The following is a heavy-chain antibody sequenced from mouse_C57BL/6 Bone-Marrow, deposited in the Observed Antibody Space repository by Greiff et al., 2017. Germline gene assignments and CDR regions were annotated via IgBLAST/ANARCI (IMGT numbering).Heavy chain of an antibody. J-gene: IGHJ2*01. Sequence: EVQLQQSGPELVKPGASVKISCKASGYSFTGYYMNWVKQSPEKSLEWIGEINPSTGGTTYNQKFKAKATLTVDNSSSTAYMQLKSLTSEDSAVYYCARGGVTTVVAHYFDYWGQGTTLTVSS. CDR3: ARGGVTTVVAHYFDY. V-gene: IGHV1-42*01. D-gene: IGHD1-1*01. CDR2: INPSTGGT. CDR1: GYSFTGYY.